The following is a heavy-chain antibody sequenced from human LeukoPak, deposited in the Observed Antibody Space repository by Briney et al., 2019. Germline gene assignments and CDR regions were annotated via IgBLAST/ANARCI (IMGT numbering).Heavy chain of an antibody. Sequence: SETLSLTCAVYGGSFSGYYWSWIRQPPGKGLEWIGELNHSGSTNYNPSLKSRVTRSVDTSKNQFSLKLSSVTAADTAVYYCASLPCKRFLAKRGCWFDPWGQGTLVTVSS. V-gene: IGHV4-34*01. CDR3: ASLPCKRFLAKRGCWFDP. J-gene: IGHJ5*02. CDR2: LNHSGST. D-gene: IGHD3-3*01. CDR1: GGSFSGYY.